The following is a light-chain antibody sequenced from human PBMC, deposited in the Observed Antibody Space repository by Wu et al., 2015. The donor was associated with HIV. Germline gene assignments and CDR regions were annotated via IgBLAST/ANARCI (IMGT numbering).Light chain of an antibody. V-gene: IGKV3-11*01. Sequence: EIVLTQSPVTLSLSPGERATLSCRASQSVGRSLVWFQQKPGQAPRLLIYDASNRVTGIPPRFSGSGSGTHFTLNISSLEPDDFAIYYCQQSINGPLTFGQGTRLDNK. CDR1: QSVGRS. CDR3: QQSINGPLT. J-gene: IGKJ5*01. CDR2: DAS.